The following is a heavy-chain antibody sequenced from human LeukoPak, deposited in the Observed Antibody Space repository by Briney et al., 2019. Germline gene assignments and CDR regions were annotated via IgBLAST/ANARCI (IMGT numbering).Heavy chain of an antibody. CDR3: QSRYLEWLLEY. D-gene: IGHD3-3*01. CDR2: IYSSGSA. V-gene: IGHV4-39*01. CDR1: GGSINSNNYY. J-gene: IGHJ4*02. Sequence: HSETLSLTCTVSGGSINSNNYYWGWIRQPPGKGLEWIGSIYSSGSAYYNPSLKSRVTISVDTSKNQFSLRLSSVTAADTAVYYCQSRYLEWLLEYWGQGTLVTVSS.